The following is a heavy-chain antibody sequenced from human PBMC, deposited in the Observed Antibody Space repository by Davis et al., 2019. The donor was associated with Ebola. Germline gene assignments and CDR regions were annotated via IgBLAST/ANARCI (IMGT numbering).Heavy chain of an antibody. D-gene: IGHD7-27*01. CDR1: GFTFSSYG. CDR3: ARVRGTGDPDY. CDR2: IWYDGSNK. Sequence: EGSLRLSCAASGFTFSSYGMHWVRQAPGKGLEWVAVIWYDGSNKYYADSVKGRFTISRDNSKNTLYLQMNSLRAEDTAVYYCARVRGTGDPDYWGQGTLVTVSS. V-gene: IGHV3-33*01. J-gene: IGHJ4*02.